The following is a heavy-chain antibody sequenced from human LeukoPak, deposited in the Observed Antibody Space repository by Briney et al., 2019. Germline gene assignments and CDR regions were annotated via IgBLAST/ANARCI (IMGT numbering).Heavy chain of an antibody. D-gene: IGHD2-8*02. Sequence: SVKVSCKASGGTFSSYAISWVRQAPGQGLEWMGGIIPVFGTANYAQKFQGRVTITADESTSTAYMELSSLRSEDTAVYYCAASSTGTVAYGMDVWGQGTTVTVSS. CDR3: AASSTGTVAYGMDV. J-gene: IGHJ6*02. CDR2: IIPVFGTA. CDR1: GGTFSSYA. V-gene: IGHV1-69*01.